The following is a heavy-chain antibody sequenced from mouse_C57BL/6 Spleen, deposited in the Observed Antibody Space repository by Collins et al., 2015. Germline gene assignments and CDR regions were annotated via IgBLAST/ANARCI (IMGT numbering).Heavy chain of an antibody. CDR2: IYPGSGST. D-gene: IGHD2-1*01. CDR3: ARSLLTSFAY. CDR1: GYNFTSYW. V-gene: IGHV1-55*01. J-gene: IGHJ3*01. Sequence: QVQLQQPGAELVKPGTSVKLSCKASGYNFTSYWINWVKLRPGQGLEWIGDIYPGSGSTNYNEKFKSKATVDTSSSTAYMQLSSLASEDSALYYCARSLLTSFAYWGQGTLVTVSA.